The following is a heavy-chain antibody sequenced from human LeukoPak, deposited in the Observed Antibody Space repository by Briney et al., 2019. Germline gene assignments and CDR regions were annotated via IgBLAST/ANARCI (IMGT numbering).Heavy chain of an antibody. CDR1: GYTFTGYY. CDR3: ARVQGYCSDGRCLF. V-gene: IGHV1-46*01. D-gene: IGHD2-15*01. Sequence: RASVKVSCKASGYTFTGYYMHWVRQAPGQGLEWMGIINPSGGSTSYAQKFQGRVTMTRDTSITTAYMEVASLRSDDTAVYYCARVQGYCSDGRCLFWGQGTPVTVSS. CDR2: INPSGGST. J-gene: IGHJ4*02.